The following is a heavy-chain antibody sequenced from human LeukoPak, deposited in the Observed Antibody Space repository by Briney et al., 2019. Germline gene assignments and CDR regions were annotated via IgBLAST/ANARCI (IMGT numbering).Heavy chain of an antibody. CDR1: GYTFTGYY. CDR3: ARGPYYYGSGSYDY. CDR2: INPNSGGI. D-gene: IGHD3-10*01. V-gene: IGHV1-2*06. Sequence: ASVKVSCKASGYTFTGYYMHWVRQAPGQGLEWMGRINPNSGGINYAQKFQGRVTMTRDTSISTAYMELSRLRSDDTAVYYCARGPYYYGSGSYDYWGQGTLVTVSS. J-gene: IGHJ4*02.